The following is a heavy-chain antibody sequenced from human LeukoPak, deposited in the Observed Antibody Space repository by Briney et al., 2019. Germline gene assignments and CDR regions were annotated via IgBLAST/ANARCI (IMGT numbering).Heavy chain of an antibody. J-gene: IGHJ4*02. CDR1: GFTFSDFY. V-gene: IGHV3-11*01. CDR2: ISSSGSII. Sequence: GGSLRLSCVASGFTFSDFYMSWIRQAPGKGLEWVSCISSSGSIIYYADSVKGRFTISRDNAKNSLYLQMDSLRAEDTAIYYCAAMAYGYINYWGQGTLVTVSS. D-gene: IGHD6-19*01. CDR3: AAMAYGYINY.